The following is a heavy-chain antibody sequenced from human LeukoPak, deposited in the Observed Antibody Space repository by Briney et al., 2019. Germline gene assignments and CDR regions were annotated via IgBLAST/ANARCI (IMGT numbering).Heavy chain of an antibody. Sequence: ASVKVSCKASGYTFTSYDINWVRPATGQGLEWMGWMNPNSGNTGYAQEFQGRVTMTRNTSISTAYMELSSLRSEDTAVYYCASWYYGSRSWRDYWGQGTLVTVSS. CDR3: ASWYYGSRSWRDY. J-gene: IGHJ4*02. V-gene: IGHV1-8*01. CDR1: GYTFTSYD. D-gene: IGHD3-10*01. CDR2: MNPNSGNT.